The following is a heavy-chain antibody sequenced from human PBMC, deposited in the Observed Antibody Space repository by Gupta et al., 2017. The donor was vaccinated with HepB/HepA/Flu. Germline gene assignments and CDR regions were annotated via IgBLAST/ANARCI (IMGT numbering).Heavy chain of an antibody. D-gene: IGHD2-2*01. CDR3: AKGSASARPYYFDH. J-gene: IGHJ4*02. Sequence: EVHLLESGGGLVQLGGSLRLSCSASGFTFGTYVLTWVRQAPGKGLEWVSAMTGSGTSTYYADAVKGRFTMSRDNSKNTLYMQMDSLRAEDTALYYCAKGSASARPYYFDHWGQGILVTVSS. CDR1: GFTFGTYV. CDR2: MTGSGTST. V-gene: IGHV3-23*01.